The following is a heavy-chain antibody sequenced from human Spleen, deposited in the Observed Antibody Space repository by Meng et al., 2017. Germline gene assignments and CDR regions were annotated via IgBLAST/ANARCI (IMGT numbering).Heavy chain of an antibody. CDR2: INHSGST. Sequence: QGQVQHWGAGLLTPSETLSLTCVVSGVSFSDYYWSWIRQPPGKGLEWIGEINHSGSTNYNPSLESRATISVDTSQNNLSLKLSSVTAADSAVYYCARGPTTMAHDFDYWGQGTLVTVSS. D-gene: IGHD4-11*01. V-gene: IGHV4-34*01. CDR1: GVSFSDYY. J-gene: IGHJ4*02. CDR3: ARGPTTMAHDFDY.